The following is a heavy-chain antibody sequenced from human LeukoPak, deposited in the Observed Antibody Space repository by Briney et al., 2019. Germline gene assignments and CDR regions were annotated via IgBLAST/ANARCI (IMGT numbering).Heavy chain of an antibody. CDR3: ARDLRTYYYGSGSCPFDP. CDR2: INPSGGST. J-gene: IGHJ5*02. Sequence: ASVKVSCKASGYTFTSYYMHWVRQAPGQGLEWMGIINPSGGSTSYAQKFQGRVTMTRDTSTSTVYMELSSLRSEDTAVYYCARDLRTYYYGSGSCPFDPWGQGTLVTVSS. V-gene: IGHV1-46*01. D-gene: IGHD3-10*01. CDR1: GYTFTSYY.